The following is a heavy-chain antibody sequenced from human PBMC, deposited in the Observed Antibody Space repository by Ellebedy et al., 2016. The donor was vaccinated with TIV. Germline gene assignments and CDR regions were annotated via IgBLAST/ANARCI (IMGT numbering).Heavy chain of an antibody. Sequence: PGGSLRLSCAASGFTFSRYGLHWVRQAPGTGRDWVTVLSSDGSNKYYAGSVKGRFTISRENAKSSVYLQMNSLGVGETAVYYCVRGGAAPHNRYFDFWGRGTLVTVPS. D-gene: IGHD1-14*01. CDR3: VRGGAAPHNRYFDF. CDR1: GFTFSRYG. CDR2: LSSDGSNK. J-gene: IGHJ2*01. V-gene: IGHV3-30*03.